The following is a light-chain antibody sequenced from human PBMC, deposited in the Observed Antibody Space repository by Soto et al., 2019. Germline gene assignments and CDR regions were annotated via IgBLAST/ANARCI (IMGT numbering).Light chain of an antibody. CDR2: ATS. CDR3: QKYYTVPPT. J-gene: IGKJ4*01. V-gene: IGKV1-27*01. CDR1: QGIAPY. Sequence: DVQMTQSPSSLSAFGGDRVTITCRASQGIAPYLAWFQQKPGKVPKLLIYATSTLQSGVPSRFSGSGSGTDFTLTINSLQPVDVGTYYSQKYYTVPPTLGGGIKV.